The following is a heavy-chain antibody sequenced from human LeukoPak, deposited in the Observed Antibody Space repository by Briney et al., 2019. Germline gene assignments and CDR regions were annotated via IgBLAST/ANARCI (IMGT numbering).Heavy chain of an antibody. Sequence: GASVKVSCKASGYTFTGYYMHWVRQAPGQGLEWMGWINPNSGGTNYAQKFQGRVTMTRDTSISTAYMELSRLRSDDTAVYYCARRKNYYDSSGLSPPEAFDIWGQGTMVTVSS. CDR2: INPNSGGT. J-gene: IGHJ3*02. CDR1: GYTFTGYY. D-gene: IGHD3-22*01. V-gene: IGHV1-2*02. CDR3: ARRKNYYDSSGLSPPEAFDI.